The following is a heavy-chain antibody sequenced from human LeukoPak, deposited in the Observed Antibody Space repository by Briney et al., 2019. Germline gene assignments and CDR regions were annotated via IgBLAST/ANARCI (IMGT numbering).Heavy chain of an antibody. CDR1: GYTFTSYY. Sequence: GASVKVSCKASGYTFTSYYMHWVRQAPGQGLEWMGIINPSGGSTSYAQRFQGRVTMTRDMSTSTVYMELSSLRSEDTAVYYCARGLSYDSSCYYYDSKYYFDYWGQETLVTVSS. D-gene: IGHD3-22*01. CDR3: ARGLSYDSSCYYYDSKYYFDY. J-gene: IGHJ4*02. CDR2: INPSGGST. V-gene: IGHV1-46*01.